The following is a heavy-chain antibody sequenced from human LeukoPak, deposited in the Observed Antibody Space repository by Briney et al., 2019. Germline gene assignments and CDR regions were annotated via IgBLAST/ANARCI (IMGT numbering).Heavy chain of an antibody. CDR2: ISYDGSNK. D-gene: IGHD5-24*01. CDR3: ARAMVEMATIPWV. J-gene: IGHJ4*02. Sequence: GGSLRLSCPASGFTFSSYAMHWVRQAPGKGLGWVAVISYDGSNKYYADSVKGRFTISRDNSKNTLYLQMNSLRAEDTAVYYCARAMVEMATIPWVWGQGTLVTVSS. V-gene: IGHV3-30-3*01. CDR1: GFTFSSYA.